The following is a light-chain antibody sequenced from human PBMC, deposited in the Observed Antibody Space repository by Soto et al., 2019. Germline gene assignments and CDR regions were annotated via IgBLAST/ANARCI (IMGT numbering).Light chain of an antibody. J-gene: IGKJ1*01. V-gene: IGKV1-9*01. CDR3: QHFKSYPRT. CDR1: QGISSY. CDR2: GAS. Sequence: DIQLTQSPSFLSASVGDRVTITCRASQGISSYLVWYQQKPGKAPNLLIYGASTLQSGVPSRFSGSGSGTEFTLKISSRQPEDFATYYCQHFKSYPRTFGQGTKVEAK.